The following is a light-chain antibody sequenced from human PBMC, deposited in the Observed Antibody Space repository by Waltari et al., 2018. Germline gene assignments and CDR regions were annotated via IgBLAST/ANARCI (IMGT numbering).Light chain of an antibody. J-gene: IGLJ1*01. CDR3: NSYAGSNNNV. CDR1: SNDVGAYNY. CDR2: EVT. Sequence: QSALTQPPSASVSPGQSVTISCTGTSNDVGAYNYVSWYQQHPGKAPKLMIYEVTKRHSGVPDRFSGSKSGNTASLTVSGLQAEDEADYYCNSYAGSNNNVFGTGTKVTVL. V-gene: IGLV2-8*01.